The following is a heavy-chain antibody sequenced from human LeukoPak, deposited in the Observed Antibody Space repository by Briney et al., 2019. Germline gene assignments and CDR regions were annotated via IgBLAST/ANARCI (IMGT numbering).Heavy chain of an antibody. CDR2: ISGSGGST. CDR3: AKDDCSSTSCYIV. Sequence: PGGSLRLSCAASGFTFSSYAMSWVRQAPGKGLEWVSAISGSGGSTYYADSVKGRVTISRDNSKNTVYLEMNSLRAEDTAVYYCAKDDCSSTSCYIVWGQGTLVTVS. D-gene: IGHD2-2*02. J-gene: IGHJ4*02. CDR1: GFTFSSYA. V-gene: IGHV3-23*01.